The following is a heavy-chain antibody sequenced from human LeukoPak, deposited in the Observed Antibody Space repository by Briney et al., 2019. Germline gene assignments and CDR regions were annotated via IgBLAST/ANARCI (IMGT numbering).Heavy chain of an antibody. Sequence: SVKVSCKASGGTFSSYTISWVRQAPGQGLEWMGRIIPILGIANYAQKFQGGVTITADKSTSTAYMELSSLRSEDTAVYYCAREVGSSRYFDYWGQGTLVTVSS. CDR3: AREVGSSRYFDY. CDR2: IIPILGIA. J-gene: IGHJ4*02. CDR1: GGTFSSYT. V-gene: IGHV1-69*04. D-gene: IGHD6-6*01.